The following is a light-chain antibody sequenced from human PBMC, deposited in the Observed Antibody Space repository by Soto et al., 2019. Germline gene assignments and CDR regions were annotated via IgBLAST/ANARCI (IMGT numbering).Light chain of an antibody. J-gene: IGKJ4*01. CDR1: QGISSA. Sequence: AIQLTQSPSSLSASVGDRVTITCRASQGISSALAWYQQKPGKAPKLLIYDASSLESGVPSRFSGSGSGTDFTLTISILQPEDFATYYCQQFNSYPRLTFGGGTKVEIK. CDR2: DAS. V-gene: IGKV1-13*02. CDR3: QQFNSYPRLT.